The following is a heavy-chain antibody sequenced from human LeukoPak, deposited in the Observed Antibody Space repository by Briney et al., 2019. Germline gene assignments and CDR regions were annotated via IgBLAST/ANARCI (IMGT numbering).Heavy chain of an antibody. Sequence: SETLSLTCTVSGGSISSYYWSWIRQPPGKGLEWIGYIYYSGTTNYNPSLKSRVTISVDTSKNQSSLKLSSVTAADTAVYYCARGVYIAAAQYGYWGQGTLVSVSS. J-gene: IGHJ4*02. CDR3: ARGVYIAAAQYGY. CDR2: IYYSGTT. D-gene: IGHD6-13*01. V-gene: IGHV4-59*01. CDR1: GGSISSYY.